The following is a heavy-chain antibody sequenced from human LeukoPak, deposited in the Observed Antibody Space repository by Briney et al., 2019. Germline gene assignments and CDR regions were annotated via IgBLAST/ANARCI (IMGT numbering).Heavy chain of an antibody. CDR1: GFTFSSYE. Sequence: GGSLRLSCAASGFTFSSYEMNWVRQAPGKGLEWVSYISSSGSTIYYTDSVKGRFTISRDNAKNSLYLQMNSLRAEDTAVYYCAREAPGFDPWGQGTLVTVSS. CDR3: AREAPGFDP. CDR2: ISSSGSTI. V-gene: IGHV3-48*03. J-gene: IGHJ5*02.